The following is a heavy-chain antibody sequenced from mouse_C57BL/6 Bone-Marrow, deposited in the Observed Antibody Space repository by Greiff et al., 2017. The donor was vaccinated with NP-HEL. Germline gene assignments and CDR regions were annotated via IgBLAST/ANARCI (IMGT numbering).Heavy chain of an antibody. CDR1: GYTFTSYG. D-gene: IGHD2-4*01. CDR2: IYPRSGNT. CDR3: ARRITTRYYAMDY. J-gene: IGHJ4*01. V-gene: IGHV1-81*01. Sequence: VKLVESGAELARPGASVKLSCKASGYTFTSYGISWVKQRTGQGLEWIGEIYPRSGNTYYNEKFKGKATLTADKSSSTAYMELRSLTSEDSAVYFCARRITTRYYAMDYWGQGTSVTVSS.